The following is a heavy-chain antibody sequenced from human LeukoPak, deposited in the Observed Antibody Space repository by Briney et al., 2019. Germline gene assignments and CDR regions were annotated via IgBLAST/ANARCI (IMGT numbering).Heavy chain of an antibody. Sequence: SETLSLTCTVSGGSISSYYWSWIRQPPGKGLECIGYIYYSGSTNYNPSLKSRVTISVDTSKNQFSLKLSSVTAADTAMYYCARDVLRFGELFTPDWGQGTLVTVSS. CDR3: ARDVLRFGELFTPD. CDR1: GGSISSYY. CDR2: IYYSGST. J-gene: IGHJ4*02. D-gene: IGHD3-10*01. V-gene: IGHV4-59*01.